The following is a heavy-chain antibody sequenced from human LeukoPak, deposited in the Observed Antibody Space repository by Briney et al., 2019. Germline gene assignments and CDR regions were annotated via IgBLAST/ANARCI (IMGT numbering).Heavy chain of an antibody. V-gene: IGHV3-53*01. CDR2: INSGGTT. CDR1: GFTVSSNH. D-gene: IGHD3-22*01. Sequence: GGSLRLSCAASGFTVSSNHMNWVRQAPGKGLEWVSVINSGGTTYYADSVKGRFTISRDNSKNTLYLQMHSLRAEDTAIYYCAKPSRDFDSSGYSHFDYWGQGTLVTVSS. CDR3: AKPSRDFDSSGYSHFDY. J-gene: IGHJ4*02.